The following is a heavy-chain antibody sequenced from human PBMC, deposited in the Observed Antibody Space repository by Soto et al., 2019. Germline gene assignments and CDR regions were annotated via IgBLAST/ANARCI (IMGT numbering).Heavy chain of an antibody. V-gene: IGHV3-33*06. J-gene: IGHJ6*02. CDR2: IWYDGSNK. Sequence: LRLSCAASGFTFSSYGMHWVRQAPGKGLEWVAVIWYDGSNKYYADSVKGRFTISRDNSKNTLYLQVSSLRAEDTAVYYCAKSRDAYNFYFYYGMDVWGQGTTVTVSS. D-gene: IGHD2-2*01. CDR3: AKSRDAYNFYFYYGMDV. CDR1: GFTFSSYG.